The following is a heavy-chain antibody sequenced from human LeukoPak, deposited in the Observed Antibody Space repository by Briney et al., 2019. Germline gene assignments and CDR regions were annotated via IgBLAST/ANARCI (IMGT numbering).Heavy chain of an antibody. CDR2: IYYSGTT. D-gene: IGHD6-19*01. CDR3: ARVNPRRHPDSSGWYSEYFQH. J-gene: IGHJ1*01. Sequence: PSQTLSLTCTVSGGSISSVNYYWGWIRQPPGKGLEWIGTIYYSGTTYYNPSLKSRVTISVDTSKNQFSLKLSSVTAADTAVYYCARVNPRRHPDSSGWYSEYFQHWGQGTLVTVSS. V-gene: IGHV4-39*07. CDR1: GGSISSVNYY.